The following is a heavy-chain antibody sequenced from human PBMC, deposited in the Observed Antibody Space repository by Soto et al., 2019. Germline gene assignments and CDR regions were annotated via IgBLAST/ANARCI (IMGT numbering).Heavy chain of an antibody. CDR1: GFSLTTEGVA. Sequence: QITLEASGPTLLKPTQTLTLTSTFSGFSLTTEGVAVAWARQSPGKAPEWLAVIFWDDDKRFNPSLSSRLTITKDTSKSQVFLTLTRVDPVDAATYFYAHRSCDGRTCSVASWGQGNLVTVSS. D-gene: IGHD2-21*01. CDR2: IFWDDDK. V-gene: IGHV2-5*02. J-gene: IGHJ5*02. CDR3: AHRSCDGRTCSVAS.